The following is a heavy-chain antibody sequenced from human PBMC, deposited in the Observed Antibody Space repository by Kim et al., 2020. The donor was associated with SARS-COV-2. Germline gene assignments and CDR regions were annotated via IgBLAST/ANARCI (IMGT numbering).Heavy chain of an antibody. J-gene: IGHJ4*02. Sequence: GGSLRLSCAASGFSFSSYGMQWVRQAPGKGLEWVAVIYYNGKNKYYVDSVKGRFTISRDNSKNMMYLEMNSLRVEDTAVYYCARDSSHPVGAEYWGQGTLVTVSS. CDR2: IYYNGKNK. D-gene: IGHD6-13*01. V-gene: IGHV3-33*01. CDR1: GFSFSSYG. CDR3: ARDSSHPVGAEY.